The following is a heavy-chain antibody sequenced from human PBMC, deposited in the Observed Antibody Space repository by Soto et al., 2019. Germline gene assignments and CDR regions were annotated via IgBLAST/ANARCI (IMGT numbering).Heavy chain of an antibody. V-gene: IGHV1-69*13. D-gene: IGHD4-17*01. CDR1: GGTFSSYA. CDR3: ATQTTVVRSYYYYGMDV. CDR2: IIPSVGTA. J-gene: IGHJ6*02. Sequence: SVKVSCKASGGTFSSYAISWVRQAPGQGLEWMGGIIPSVGTANDAQKFQGRVTITADESTSTAYMELSSLRSEDTAVYYCATQTTVVRSYYYYGMDVWGQGTTVTVSS.